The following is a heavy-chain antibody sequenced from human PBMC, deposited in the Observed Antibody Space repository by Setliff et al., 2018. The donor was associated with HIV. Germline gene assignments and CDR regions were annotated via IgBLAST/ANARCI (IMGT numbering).Heavy chain of an antibody. D-gene: IGHD3-22*01. CDR2: IYTSGST. V-gene: IGHV4-61*02. Sequence: PSETLSLTCTVSGGSISSGSYYWSWIRQPAGEGLEWIGRIYTSGSTNYNPSLKSRVTISVDTSKNQFSLKLSSVTAADTAVYYCARGSGYPWYFDLWGRGTLVTSPQ. J-gene: IGHJ2*01. CDR3: ARGSGYPWYFDL. CDR1: GGSISSGSYY.